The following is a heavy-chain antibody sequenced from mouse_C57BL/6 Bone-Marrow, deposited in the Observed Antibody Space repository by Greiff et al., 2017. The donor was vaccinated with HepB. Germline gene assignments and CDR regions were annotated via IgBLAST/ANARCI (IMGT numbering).Heavy chain of an antibody. J-gene: IGHJ1*03. CDR2: ISYSGST. CDR1: GYSITSGYD. V-gene: IGHV3-1*01. Sequence: EVMLVESGPGMVKPSQSLSLTCTVTGYSITSGYDWHWIRHFPGNKLEWMGYISYSGSTNYNPSLKSRISITHDTSKNHFFLKLNSVTTEDTATYYCARTIYYGNYWYFDVWGTGTTVTVSS. D-gene: IGHD2-1*01. CDR3: ARTIYYGNYWYFDV.